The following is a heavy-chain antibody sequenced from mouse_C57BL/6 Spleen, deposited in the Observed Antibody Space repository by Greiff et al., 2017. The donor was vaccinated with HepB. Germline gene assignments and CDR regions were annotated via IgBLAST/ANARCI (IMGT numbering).Heavy chain of an antibody. CDR2: IWRGGST. Sequence: QVQLKESGPGLVQPSQSLSITCTVSGFSFTSYGVHWVRQSPGKGLEWLGVIWRGGSTDYNAAFMSRLSITKDNSKSQVFFKMNSLQADDTAIYYCAKSLYGSSYGDYWGQGTSVTVSS. D-gene: IGHD1-1*01. V-gene: IGHV2-5*01. CDR1: GFSFTSYG. J-gene: IGHJ4*01. CDR3: AKSLYGSSYGDY.